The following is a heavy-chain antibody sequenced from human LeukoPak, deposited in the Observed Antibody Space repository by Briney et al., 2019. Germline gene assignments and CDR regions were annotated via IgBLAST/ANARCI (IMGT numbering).Heavy chain of an antibody. CDR2: SHPEDGGP. D-gene: IGHD5-18*01. J-gene: IGHJ4*02. CDR1: GHTLTHLS. V-gene: IGHV1-24*01. CDR3: AAVRTSPQDFYDDTASRHPFDY. Sequence: VASVKVSCKVSGHTLTHLSIHWVRQAPGKGLEWMGESHPEDGGPNLAQNFQDRISMTEDTSIDTAYLALTSLTSDDTAVYFCAAVRTSPQDFYDDTASRHPFDYWRQGTLLTVSS.